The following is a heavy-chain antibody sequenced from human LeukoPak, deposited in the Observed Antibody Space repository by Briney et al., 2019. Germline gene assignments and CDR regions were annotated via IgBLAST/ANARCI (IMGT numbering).Heavy chain of an antibody. CDR2: ISGSGGST. Sequence: GPLRLSCAASGFTFSSYGMSWVRQAPGKGLEWVSVISGSGGSTYYADSVKGRFTISRDNSKNTLYLQMNSLRAEDTAVYYCAKGLGELSLGPYYFDYWGQGTLVTVSS. CDR1: GFTFSSYG. D-gene: IGHD3-16*02. J-gene: IGHJ4*02. V-gene: IGHV3-23*01. CDR3: AKGLGELSLGPYYFDY.